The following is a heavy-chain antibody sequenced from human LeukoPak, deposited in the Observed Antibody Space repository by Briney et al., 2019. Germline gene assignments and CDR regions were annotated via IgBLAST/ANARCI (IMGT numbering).Heavy chain of an antibody. CDR3: ARGVSTTNLDY. J-gene: IGHJ4*02. CDR2: IYGGGGNT. D-gene: IGHD5/OR15-5a*01. V-gene: IGHV3-66*02. Sequence: GGSLRLSCAASGFTVSSSYMSWVRQVPGKGLEWVSIIYGGGGNTYYADSVKGRFTIFRDTSKNTLYLQMNTLRVEDTAVYYCARGVSTTNLDYWGQGTLVTVSS. CDR1: GFTVSSSY.